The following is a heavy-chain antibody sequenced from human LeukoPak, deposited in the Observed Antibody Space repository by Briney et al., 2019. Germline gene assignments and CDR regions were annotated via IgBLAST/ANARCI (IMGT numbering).Heavy chain of an antibody. Sequence: GASVKVSCKASGYTFTSYGISWVRQAPGQGLEWMGWISAYNGNTNDAQKLQGRVTMTTDTSTSTAYMELRSLRSDDTAVYYCARVRFFRVPAAKPNWFDPWGQGTLVTVSS. CDR3: ARVRFFRVPAAKPNWFDP. CDR2: ISAYNGNT. J-gene: IGHJ5*02. CDR1: GYTFTSYG. D-gene: IGHD2-2*01. V-gene: IGHV1-18*01.